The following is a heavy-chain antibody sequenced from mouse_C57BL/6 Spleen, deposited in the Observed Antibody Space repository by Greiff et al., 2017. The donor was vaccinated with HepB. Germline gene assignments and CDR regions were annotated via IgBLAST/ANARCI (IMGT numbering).Heavy chain of an antibody. J-gene: IGHJ2*01. CDR2: ISYDGSN. V-gene: IGHV3-6*01. CDR1: GYSITSGYY. Sequence: EVQLQESGPGLVKPSQSLSLTCSVTGYSITSGYYWNWIRQFPGNKLEWMGYISYDGSNNYNPSLKNRISITRDTSKNQFFLKLNSVTTEDTATYYCARAITTVYYFDYWGQGTTLTVSS. D-gene: IGHD1-1*01. CDR3: ARAITTVYYFDY.